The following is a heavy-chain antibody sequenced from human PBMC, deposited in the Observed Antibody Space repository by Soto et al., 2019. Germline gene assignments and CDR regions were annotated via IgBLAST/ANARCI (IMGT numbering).Heavy chain of an antibody. CDR2: MNPNSGNT. D-gene: IGHD4-17*01. V-gene: IGHV1-8*01. J-gene: IGHJ4*02. CDR1: GYTFTSHD. Sequence: QVQLVQSGTEVKKPGASVKVSCKASGYTFTSHDTNWVRQATGQGLEWMGWMNPNSGNTGYAQKFQGRVTMTRNTSISTAYMELSSVRSEGTAVYYCARWDYGVYARFDYWGQGTLVTVSS. CDR3: ARWDYGVYARFDY.